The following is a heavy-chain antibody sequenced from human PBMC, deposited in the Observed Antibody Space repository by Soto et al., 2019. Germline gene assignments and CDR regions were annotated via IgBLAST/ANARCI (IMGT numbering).Heavy chain of an antibody. V-gene: IGHV1-2*02. CDR1: GCTFTGYY. Sequence: ASVKVSCKASGCTFTGYYMHWVRQAPGQGLEWMGWINPNSGGTNYAQKFQGRVTMTRDTSISTAYMELSRLRSDDTAVYYCARGPYYYDSSGWGTWFDPWGQGTLVTVSS. D-gene: IGHD3-22*01. J-gene: IGHJ5*02. CDR3: ARGPYYYDSSGWGTWFDP. CDR2: INPNSGGT.